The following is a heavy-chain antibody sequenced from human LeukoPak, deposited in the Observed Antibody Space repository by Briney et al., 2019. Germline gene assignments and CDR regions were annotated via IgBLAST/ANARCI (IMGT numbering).Heavy chain of an antibody. J-gene: IGHJ5*02. CDR2: IYYSGST. V-gene: IGHV4-39*01. Sequence: PSETLSLTCTVSGGSISSSSYYWGWIRQPPGKGLEWNGSIYYSGSTYYNPSLKSRVTISVDTTKNQFSLKLSSVTAADTAVYYCPRHGAGPYGSGSYCSSRFDPWGQGTLVTVSS. CDR3: PRHGAGPYGSGSYCSSRFDP. CDR1: GGSISSSSYY. D-gene: IGHD3-10*01.